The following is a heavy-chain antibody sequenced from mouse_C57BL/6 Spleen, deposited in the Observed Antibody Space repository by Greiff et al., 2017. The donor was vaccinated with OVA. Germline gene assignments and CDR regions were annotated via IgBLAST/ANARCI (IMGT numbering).Heavy chain of an antibody. J-gene: IGHJ4*01. Sequence: VQLQQSGAELVKPGASVKMSCKASGYTFTSYWITWVKQRPGQGLEWIGDIYPGSGSTNYNEKFKSKATLTVDTSSSTAYMQLSSLTSEDSAVYYCARGITTVVEGDYYAMDYWGQGTSVTVSS. CDR3: ARGITTVVEGDYYAMDY. V-gene: IGHV1-55*01. CDR1: GYTFTSYW. D-gene: IGHD1-1*01. CDR2: IYPGSGST.